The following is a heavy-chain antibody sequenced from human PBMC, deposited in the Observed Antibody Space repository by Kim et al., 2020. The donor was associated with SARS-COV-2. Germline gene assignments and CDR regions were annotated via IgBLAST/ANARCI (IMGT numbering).Heavy chain of an antibody. CDR2: IIALFGTA. V-gene: IGHV1-69*13. J-gene: IGHJ3*01. CDR1: GGIFITFT. CDR3: ARSLWKDGFDV. Sequence: SVKVSCKASGGIFITFTISWVRQAPGQGLEWMGGIIALFGTANYGQKFQDRVTIIADESTSTAYMELSSMRSDDTAIYYCARSLWKDGFDVWGQGTMVTVSS. D-gene: IGHD1-1*01.